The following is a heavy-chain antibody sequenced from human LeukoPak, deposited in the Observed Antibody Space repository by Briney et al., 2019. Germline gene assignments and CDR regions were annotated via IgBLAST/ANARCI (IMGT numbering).Heavy chain of an antibody. CDR3: ARDRSVGSSWYRNNWFDP. CDR1: GYTFTSYG. J-gene: IGHJ5*02. V-gene: IGHV1-18*01. Sequence: EASVKVSCKASGYTFTSYGISWVRQAPGQGLEWMGWISAYNGNTNYAQKLQGRVTMTTDTSTSTAYMELRSLRSDDTVVYYCARDRSVGSSWYRNNWFDPWGQGTLVTVSS. D-gene: IGHD6-13*01. CDR2: ISAYNGNT.